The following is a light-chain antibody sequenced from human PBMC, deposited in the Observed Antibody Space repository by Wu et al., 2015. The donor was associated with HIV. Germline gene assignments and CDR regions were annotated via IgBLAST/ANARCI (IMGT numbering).Light chain of an antibody. CDR2: GAS. Sequence: EVVMTQSPATLSVSPGERASLSRRASQSVSRNLAWYQQRPGQAPRLLIYGASTRATSVPARFSGSGSGTDFTLTISSLQSEDFAIYYCQQYNNWPRTFGQGTEVEIK. CDR1: QSVSRN. V-gene: IGKV3-15*01. J-gene: IGKJ1*01. CDR3: QQYNNWPRT.